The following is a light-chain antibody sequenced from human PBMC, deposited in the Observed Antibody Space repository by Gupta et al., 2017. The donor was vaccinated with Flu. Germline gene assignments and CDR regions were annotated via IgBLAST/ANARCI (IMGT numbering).Light chain of an antibody. CDR3: QSNDDSLSGVI. V-gene: IGLV1-40*01. J-gene: IGLJ2*01. Sequence: QSVLTQPPSVSGAPGQRVTISCTGSSTDIGAGYDVHWYQKLPGTAPKLLIYGNHNRASGVPDRFSGSKSGTSASLAITGRQAEDEADYYCQSNDDSLSGVIFGGGTKRTVL. CDR1: STDIGAGYD. CDR2: GNH.